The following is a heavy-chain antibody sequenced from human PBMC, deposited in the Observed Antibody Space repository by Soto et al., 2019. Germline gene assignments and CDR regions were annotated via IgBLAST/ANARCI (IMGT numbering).Heavy chain of an antibody. D-gene: IGHD2-15*01. CDR1: GLNLSDYD. CDR2: ISGSGGST. CDR3: AKIAARTNIVVVVAATDFDY. V-gene: IGHV3-23*01. Sequence: PIRLSCTASGLNLSDYDMSCIRKTPGKGLEWVSAISGSGGSTYYADSVKGRFTISRDNSKNTLYLQMNSLRAEDTAVYYCAKIAARTNIVVVVAATDFDYWGQGTLVTVSS. J-gene: IGHJ4*02.